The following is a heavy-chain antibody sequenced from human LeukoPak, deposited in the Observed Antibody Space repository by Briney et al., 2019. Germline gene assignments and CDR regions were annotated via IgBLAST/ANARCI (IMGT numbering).Heavy chain of an antibody. CDR2: IYTSGST. V-gene: IGHV4-4*07. Sequence: SETLSLTCTVSGGSISSYYWSWIRQPAGKGLEWIGRIYTSGSTNYNPSLKSRVTMSVDTSKNQFSLKLSSVTAADTAVYYCARTDSSSWYGLFDYWGQGTLVTVPS. CDR1: GGSISSYY. J-gene: IGHJ4*02. D-gene: IGHD6-13*01. CDR3: ARTDSSSWYGLFDY.